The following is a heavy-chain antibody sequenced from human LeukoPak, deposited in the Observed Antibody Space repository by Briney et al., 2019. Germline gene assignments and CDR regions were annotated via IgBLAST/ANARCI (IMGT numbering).Heavy chain of an antibody. V-gene: IGHV3-33*06. CDR3: AKAEVLGYCSSTSCPSYYYYMDV. J-gene: IGHJ6*03. Sequence: GESLRLSCAASGFTFSSYGMHWVRQAPGKGLEWVAVIWYDGSNKYYADSVKGRFTISRDNCKNTLYLQMNSLGAEDTGVYYCAKAEVLGYCSSTSCPSYYYYMDVWGKGTTVTVSS. D-gene: IGHD2-2*01. CDR1: GFTFSSYG. CDR2: IWYDGSNK.